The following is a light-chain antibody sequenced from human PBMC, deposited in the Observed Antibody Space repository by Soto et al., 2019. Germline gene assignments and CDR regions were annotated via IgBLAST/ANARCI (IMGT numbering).Light chain of an antibody. Sequence: ETVMTQSPATLSVSPGERATLSCRASQSVSSNLAWYQQKPGQPPRLLIYDISTRATGIPTRFSGSGSGTEFTLTISSLQSEDFATYFCQQLDSYPITFGQGTRREIK. V-gene: IGKV3D-15*01. CDR2: DIS. CDR3: QQLDSYPIT. J-gene: IGKJ5*01. CDR1: QSVSSN.